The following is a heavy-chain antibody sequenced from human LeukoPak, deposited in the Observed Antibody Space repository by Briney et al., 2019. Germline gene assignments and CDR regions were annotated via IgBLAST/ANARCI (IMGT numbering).Heavy chain of an antibody. J-gene: IGHJ6*04. D-gene: IGHD3-22*01. Sequence: GASVKVSCKASGYTFTSYGISWVRQAPGQGLEWMGWISAYNGNTNYAQKLQGRVTMTTDTSTSTAYMELRSLRSDDTAVYYCARSSYYYDSSGYLDVWGKGTTVTISS. V-gene: IGHV1-18*01. CDR1: GYTFTSYG. CDR2: ISAYNGNT. CDR3: ARSSYYYDSSGYLDV.